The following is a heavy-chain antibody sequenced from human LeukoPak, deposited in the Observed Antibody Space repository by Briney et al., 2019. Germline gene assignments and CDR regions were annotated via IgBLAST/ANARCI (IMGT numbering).Heavy chain of an antibody. CDR3: ARDHDRAFDI. V-gene: IGHV4-4*02. CDR1: GGSITSTNY. J-gene: IGHJ3*02. D-gene: IGHD3-3*01. CDR2: VNLQGSI. Sequence: SGTLSLTCGVSGGSITSTNYWTWVRHPPGEGLEWIGEVNLQGSINYNPSLMGRVAISVDMSENHISLQLTSVTAADTAVYYCARDHDRAFDIWGQGTLVTVSS.